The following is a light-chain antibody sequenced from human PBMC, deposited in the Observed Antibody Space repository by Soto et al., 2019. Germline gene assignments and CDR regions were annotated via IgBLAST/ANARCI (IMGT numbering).Light chain of an antibody. V-gene: IGLV2-11*01. CDR3: CSYAGSYTVV. CDR1: SSDVGNYNY. Sequence: QSALTQPRSVSGSPGQSVTISCAGTSSDVGNYNYVSWYQQHPGKAPKLMIYDVNKRPSGVPDRFSGSKSGNTASLTISGLQAEDEADYYCCSYAGSYTVVFGGGTKVTV. CDR2: DVN. J-gene: IGLJ2*01.